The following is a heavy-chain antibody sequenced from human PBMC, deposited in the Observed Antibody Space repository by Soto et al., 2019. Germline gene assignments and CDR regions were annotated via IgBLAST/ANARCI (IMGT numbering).Heavy chain of an antibody. V-gene: IGHV1-24*01. Sequence: ASVKVSCKVSGYTLTELSMHWVRQAPGKGLEWMGGFDPEDGETIYAQKFQGRVTMTADKSTDTAYMELSSLRSEDTAVYYCATGRRAYDFWSGYYTNWFDPWGQGTLVTVSS. J-gene: IGHJ5*02. CDR1: GYTLTELS. D-gene: IGHD3-3*01. CDR3: ATGRRAYDFWSGYYTNWFDP. CDR2: FDPEDGET.